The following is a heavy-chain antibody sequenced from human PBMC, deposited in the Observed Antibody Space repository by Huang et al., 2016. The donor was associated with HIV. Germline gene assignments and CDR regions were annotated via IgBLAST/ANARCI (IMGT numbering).Heavy chain of an antibody. V-gene: IGHV3-21*01. Sequence: EVQLVESGGGLVKPGGSLRLSCAASGFTFNTYRINWVRQAPGRGLEWVSSISSSSNYIYYADAVKGRFTISRDNAKNSLYLQMNSLRAEDTAVYYCARDHSSWYSDYWGQGTLVTVSS. CDR2: ISSSSNYI. D-gene: IGHD6-13*01. J-gene: IGHJ4*02. CDR1: GFTFNTYR. CDR3: ARDHSSWYSDY.